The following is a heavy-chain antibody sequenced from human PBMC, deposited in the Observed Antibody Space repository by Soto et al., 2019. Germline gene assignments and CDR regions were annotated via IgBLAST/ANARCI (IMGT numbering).Heavy chain of an antibody. Sequence: QVQLVQSGAEVKKPGSSVKVSCKASGGTFSSYAISWVRQAPGQGLEWMGGIIPIFGTANYAQQFQGRVTITADESTSTAYMEPSSLRSEDTAVYYCARNDRAPSMYYYGMDVWGQGTTVTVSS. V-gene: IGHV1-69*01. CDR3: ARNDRAPSMYYYGMDV. D-gene: IGHD3-22*01. CDR2: IIPIFGTA. J-gene: IGHJ6*02. CDR1: GGTFSSYA.